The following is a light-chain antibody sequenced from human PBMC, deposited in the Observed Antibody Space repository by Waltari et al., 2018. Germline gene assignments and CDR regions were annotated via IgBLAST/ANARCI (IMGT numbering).Light chain of an antibody. CDR3: QQRSNWPGLT. Sequence: EIVLTQSPATLSLSPGDRATLSCRASQSVSNYLAWYQQKPGQPPRLLIYGASNSAAGIPDRFSGSGSGTDFTLTISSLDTEDVAVYFCQQRSNWPGLTFGGGTKVEIK. V-gene: IGKV3-11*01. CDR2: GAS. CDR1: QSVSNY. J-gene: IGKJ4*02.